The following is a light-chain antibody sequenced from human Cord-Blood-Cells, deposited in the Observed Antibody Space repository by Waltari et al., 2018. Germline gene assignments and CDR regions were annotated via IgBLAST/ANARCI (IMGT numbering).Light chain of an antibody. CDR1: KLGDKY. V-gene: IGLV3-1*01. CDR2: QDS. CDR3: QAWDSSTYV. Sequence: SYELTQPPSVSVTQGQTASITCSGDKLGDKYVCWYQQKPGQSPVLVIYQDSKRPSGIPERFSGSNSGNTATLTISGTQAMDEADYYCQAWDSSTYVFGTGTKVTVL. J-gene: IGLJ1*01.